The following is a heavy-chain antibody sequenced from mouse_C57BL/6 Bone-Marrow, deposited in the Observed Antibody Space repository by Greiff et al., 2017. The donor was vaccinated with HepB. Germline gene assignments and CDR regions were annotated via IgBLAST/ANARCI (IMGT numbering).Heavy chain of an antibody. CDR3: ARDYPVDY. Sequence: EVQLVESGPGLVKPSQSLSLTCSVTGYSITSGYYWNWIRQFPGNKLEWMGYISYDGSNNYNPSLKNRISITRDTSKNQFFLKLNSVTTEDTATYYCARDYPVDYWGQGTTLTVSS. CDR1: GYSITSGYY. CDR2: ISYDGSN. V-gene: IGHV3-6*01. J-gene: IGHJ2*01.